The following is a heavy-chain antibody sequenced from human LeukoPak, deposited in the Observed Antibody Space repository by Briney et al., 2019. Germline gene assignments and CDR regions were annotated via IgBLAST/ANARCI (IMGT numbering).Heavy chain of an antibody. V-gene: IGHV5-10-1*01. CDR2: IDPSDSYT. CDR1: GYSFTNYW. J-gene: IGHJ4*02. CDR3: ARHLPTGIVLDY. D-gene: IGHD1-1*01. Sequence: GESLKISCKGSGYSFTNYWISWVRQMPGKGLEWMGRIDPSDSYTNYSPSFQGHVTISGDESITTAYLQWSSLKASDTAMYYCARHLPTGIVLDYWGQGTLVTVSS.